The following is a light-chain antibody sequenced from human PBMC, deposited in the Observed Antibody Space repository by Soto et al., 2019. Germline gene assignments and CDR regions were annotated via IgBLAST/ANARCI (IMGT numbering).Light chain of an antibody. Sequence: EIVLTQSPGTLSLSPGDRATLSCRASQRVSSNFLAWYQQKPGQAPKLLISGASSRATGIPDRFSGSGSGTDFTLTISRLEPEDFALYSCQQYGSSPGTFGQGTKLEIK. CDR3: QQYGSSPGT. CDR1: QRVSSNF. CDR2: GAS. V-gene: IGKV3-20*01. J-gene: IGKJ2*02.